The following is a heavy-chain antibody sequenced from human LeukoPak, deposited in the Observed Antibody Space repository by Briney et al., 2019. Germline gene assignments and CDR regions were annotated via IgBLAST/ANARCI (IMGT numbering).Heavy chain of an antibody. CDR1: GGSFSGYY. CDR2: INHSGST. CDR3: ARGRSVYYYYYYMDV. J-gene: IGHJ6*03. V-gene: IGHV4-34*01. D-gene: IGHD6-19*01. Sequence: SETLSLTCAVYGGSFSGYYWSWIRQPPGKGLEWIGEINHSGSTNYTPSLKSRVTISVDTSKNQFSLKLSSVTAADTAVYYCARGRSVYYYYYYMDVWGKGTTVTVSS.